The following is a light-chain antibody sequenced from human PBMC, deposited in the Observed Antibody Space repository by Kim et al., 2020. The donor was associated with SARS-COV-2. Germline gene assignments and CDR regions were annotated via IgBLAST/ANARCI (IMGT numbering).Light chain of an antibody. CDR2: QDS. CDR1: KLEDKF. Sequence: VSPGQTTSIPCSGDKLEDKFACWYQQKPGQSPVLVIYQDSKRPSGIPERFSGSNSGNTATLTISGTQAMDGADYYCQAWDSSSHVVFGGGTKLTVL. V-gene: IGLV3-1*01. J-gene: IGLJ2*01. CDR3: QAWDSSSHVV.